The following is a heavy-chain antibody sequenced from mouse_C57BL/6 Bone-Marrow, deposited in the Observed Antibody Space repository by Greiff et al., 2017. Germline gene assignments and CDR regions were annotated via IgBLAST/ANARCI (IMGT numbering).Heavy chain of an antibody. CDR2: ISSGSSTI. J-gene: IGHJ3*01. CDR3: ARLPSIYDGYYDAY. Sequence: EVKLMESGGGLVKPGGSLKLSCAASGFTFSDYGMHWVRQAPEKGLAWVAYISSGSSTIYYADTVKGRFTISRDNAKNTLFLQMTSLRSEDTAMYYCARLPSIYDGYYDAYWGQGTLVTVSA. V-gene: IGHV5-17*01. D-gene: IGHD2-3*01. CDR1: GFTFSDYG.